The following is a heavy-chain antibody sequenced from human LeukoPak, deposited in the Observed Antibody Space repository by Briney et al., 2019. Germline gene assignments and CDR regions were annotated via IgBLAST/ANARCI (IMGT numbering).Heavy chain of an antibody. V-gene: IGHV3-48*03. CDR3: ARGYCSGSSCYPIFAFDI. Sequence: GGSLRLSCAASGFTFSSYEMNWVRQAPGKGLEWVSYISSSGSTIYYADSVKGRFTISRDNAKNSLYLQMNSLRAEDTAVYYCARGYCSGSSCYPIFAFDIWGQGTMVTVSS. CDR2: ISSSGSTI. D-gene: IGHD2-15*01. J-gene: IGHJ3*02. CDR1: GFTFSSYE.